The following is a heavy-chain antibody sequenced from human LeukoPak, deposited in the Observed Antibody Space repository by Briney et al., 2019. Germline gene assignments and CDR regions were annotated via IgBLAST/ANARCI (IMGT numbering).Heavy chain of an antibody. Sequence: PSETLSLTRAVHGGSFSGYYWSWIRQPPGKGLEWIGEINHSGSTNYNPSLKSRVTISVDTSKNQFSLKLSSVTAADTAVYYCARIHGIAARSRDYYYYGMDVWGQGTTVTVSS. CDR3: ARIHGIAARSRDYYYYGMDV. CDR2: INHSGST. J-gene: IGHJ6*02. D-gene: IGHD6-6*01. CDR1: GGSFSGYY. V-gene: IGHV4-34*01.